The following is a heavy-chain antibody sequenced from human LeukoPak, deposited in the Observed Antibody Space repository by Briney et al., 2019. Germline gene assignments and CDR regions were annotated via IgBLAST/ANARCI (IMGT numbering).Heavy chain of an antibody. CDR3: ARAGSSGWYSGWFDP. V-gene: IGHV3-74*01. CDR2: INSDGSST. J-gene: IGHJ5*02. Sequence: PGGSLRLSCAASGFTFSSYWMHWVRQAPGRGLVWVSRINSDGSSTSYADSVKGRFTISRDNAKNTLYLQMNSLRAEDTAVYYCARAGSSGWYSGWFDPWGQGTLVTVSS. CDR1: GFTFSSYW. D-gene: IGHD6-19*01.